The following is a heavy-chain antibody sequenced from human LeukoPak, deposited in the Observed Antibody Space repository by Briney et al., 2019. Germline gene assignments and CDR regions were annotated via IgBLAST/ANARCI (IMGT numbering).Heavy chain of an antibody. D-gene: IGHD6-13*01. Sequence: GGPLRLSCAASGFTFDDYAMHWVRQAPGKGLEWVSGILRNSGSIGYADSVKGRFTISRDDAKNSLYLQMNSLRAEDTALYYCVKDGGRDTAAAYYWGQGTLVSVSS. J-gene: IGHJ4*02. CDR1: GFTFDDYA. V-gene: IGHV3-9*01. CDR3: VKDGGRDTAAAYY. CDR2: ILRNSGSI.